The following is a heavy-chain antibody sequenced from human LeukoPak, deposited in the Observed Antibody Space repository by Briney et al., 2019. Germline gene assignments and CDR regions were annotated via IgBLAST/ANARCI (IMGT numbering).Heavy chain of an antibody. CDR3: ARARIAAAGFDY. V-gene: IGHV3-21*01. D-gene: IGHD6-13*01. CDR2: ISSSSSYI. Sequence: KAGGSLRLSCAASGFTFGSYSMNWVRQAPGKGLEWVSSISSSSSYIYYADSVKGRFTISRDNAKNSLYLQMNSLRAEDTAVYYCARARIAAAGFDYWGQGTLVTVSS. J-gene: IGHJ4*02. CDR1: GFTFGSYS.